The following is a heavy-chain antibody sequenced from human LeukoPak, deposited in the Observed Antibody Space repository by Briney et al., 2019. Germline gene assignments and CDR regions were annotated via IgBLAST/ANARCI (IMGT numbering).Heavy chain of an antibody. V-gene: IGHV3-23*01. Sequence: GGSLRLSCAASGFTFSSYAMSWVRQAPGKGLEWVSAISGSGGSTYYADSVKGRFTISRDNSKNTLYLQMNSLRAEDTAVYYCAKEGGISTGASSYMDVWGKGTTVTVSS. D-gene: IGHD6-13*01. CDR1: GFTFSSYA. CDR3: AKEGGISTGASSYMDV. J-gene: IGHJ6*03. CDR2: ISGSGGST.